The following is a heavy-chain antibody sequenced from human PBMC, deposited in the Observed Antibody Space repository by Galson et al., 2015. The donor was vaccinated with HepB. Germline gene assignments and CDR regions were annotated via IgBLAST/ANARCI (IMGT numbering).Heavy chain of an antibody. J-gene: IGHJ6*02. V-gene: IGHV3-30*04. D-gene: IGHD2-2*01. CDR1: GFTFSSYA. Sequence: SLRLSCAASGFTFSSYAIHWVRQAPGKGLEWVTVISYDGKNKYYADSVKGRFTISRDNSKNTLYLQMNSLRAEDTAVYYCARDIRVVPADRYYYYYGMDVWGQGTTVTVSS. CDR3: ARDIRVVPADRYYYYYGMDV. CDR2: ISYDGKNK.